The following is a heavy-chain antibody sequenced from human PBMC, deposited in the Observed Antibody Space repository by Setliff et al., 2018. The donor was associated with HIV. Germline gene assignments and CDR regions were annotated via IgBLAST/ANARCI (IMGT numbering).Heavy chain of an antibody. CDR1: GGSINSYY. D-gene: IGHD3-10*01. CDR2: VSTSGST. CDR3: ARGGREYGVNYYYYYMDV. V-gene: IGHV4-4*08. Sequence: SETLSLTCTVSGGSINSYYWSWIRLPPGRGLEWIGYVSTSGSTKYNPSLKSRRTIFMDTSKSQLSLWLSSVTAADTATYYCARGGREYGVNYYYYYMDVWGKGTTVTVSS. J-gene: IGHJ6*03.